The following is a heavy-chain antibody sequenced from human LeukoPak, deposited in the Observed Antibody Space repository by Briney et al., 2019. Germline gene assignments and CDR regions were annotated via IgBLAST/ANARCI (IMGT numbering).Heavy chain of an antibody. J-gene: IGHJ4*02. CDR1: GGSFSGYY. Sequence: SETLSLTCAVYGGSFSGYYWSWIRQPPGKGLGWIGEINHSGSTNYNPSLKSRVTISVDTSKNQFSLKLSSVTAADTAVYYCARGFYGSGKDYWGQGTLVTVSS. D-gene: IGHD3-10*01. CDR3: ARGFYGSGKDY. CDR2: INHSGST. V-gene: IGHV4-34*01.